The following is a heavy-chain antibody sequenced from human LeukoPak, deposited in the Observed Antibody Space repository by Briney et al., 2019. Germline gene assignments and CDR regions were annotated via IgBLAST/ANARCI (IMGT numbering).Heavy chain of an antibody. Sequence: SETLSLTCAVYGGSFSGYYWSWIRQPPGKGLEWIGEMNHSGSTNYNPSLKSRVTISVDTTKNQFSLKLSSVTAADTAVYYCASSGSGSYHRNYWGQGTLVTVSS. CDR2: MNHSGST. D-gene: IGHD3-10*01. J-gene: IGHJ4*02. V-gene: IGHV4-34*01. CDR1: GGSFSGYY. CDR3: ASSGSGSYHRNY.